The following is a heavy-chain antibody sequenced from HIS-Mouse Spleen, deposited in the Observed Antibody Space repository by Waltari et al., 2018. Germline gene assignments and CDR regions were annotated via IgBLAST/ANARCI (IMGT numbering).Heavy chain of an antibody. CDR3: AREIPYSSSWYDWYFDL. CDR1: GGSISSSSSY. J-gene: IGHJ2*01. D-gene: IGHD6-13*01. Sequence: QLQLQESGPGLVKPSETLSLTCTVPGGSISSSSSYWGRIRQPPGKGLEWIGSIYYSGSTYYNPSLKSRVTISVDTSKNQFSLKLRSVTAADTAVYYCAREIPYSSSWYDWYFDLWGRGTLVTVSS. V-gene: IGHV4-39*07. CDR2: IYYSGST.